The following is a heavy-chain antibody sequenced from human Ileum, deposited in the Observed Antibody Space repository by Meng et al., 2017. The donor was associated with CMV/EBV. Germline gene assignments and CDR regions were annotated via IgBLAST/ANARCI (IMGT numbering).Heavy chain of an antibody. J-gene: IGHJ6*02. CDR3: ARDLYCTNGVCSYYHYGMDV. V-gene: IGHV3-21*05. D-gene: IGHD2-8*01. Sequence: GGSLRLSCTASGFTFSGYAMYWVRQAPGKGLEWVAYSSSTTGYKYYADSVKGRFTISRDNAKKLLYLQMNSLRAEDSAVYYCARDLYCTNGVCSYYHYGMDVWGQGTTVTVSS. CDR2: SSSTTGYK. CDR1: GFTFSGYA.